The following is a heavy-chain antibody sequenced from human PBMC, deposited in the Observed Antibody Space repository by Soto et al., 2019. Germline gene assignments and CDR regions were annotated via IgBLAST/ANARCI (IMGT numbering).Heavy chain of an antibody. CDR3: ATVLVGATRHPDSDS. Sequence: SETLSLTCTVSGGSINNTNYYWAWIRQPPGKVLSWIASIYYDGSTYYNSSLKSRVTISRDTSKNHFPLRLTSMTAADTAVYYCATVLVGATRHPDSDSWGQGTMVTVSS. J-gene: IGHJ4*02. V-gene: IGHV4-39*02. CDR2: IYYDGST. D-gene: IGHD2-15*01. CDR1: GGSINNTNYY.